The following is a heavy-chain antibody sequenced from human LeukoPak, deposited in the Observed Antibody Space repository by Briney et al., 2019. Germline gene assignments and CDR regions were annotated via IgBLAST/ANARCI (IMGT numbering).Heavy chain of an antibody. D-gene: IGHD5-18*01. CDR2: IYPGDSDA. CDR1: GYSFTSYW. CDR3: ARQQVERDTAYDY. Sequence: GESLKISCKGSGYSFTSYWIGWVRQMPGKGLEWMGIIYPGDSDARYSPSFQGQVTIAADQSISTAYLQWSSLKASDTATYYCARQQVERDTAYDYWGQGTLVTVSS. J-gene: IGHJ4*02. V-gene: IGHV5-51*01.